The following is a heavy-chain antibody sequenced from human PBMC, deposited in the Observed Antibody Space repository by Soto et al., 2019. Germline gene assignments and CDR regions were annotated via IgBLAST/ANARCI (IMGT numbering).Heavy chain of an antibody. Sequence: QVHLQESGPGRVRPSQTLSLTCTVSGGSISSGTHYWSWIRQTPGKGLEFIGHVYFSGSAYYKASDEGRFNVSLDTTKNHFALTFDSVTAADTAIYVCARVPIVGVSGYGGFDVWGPGTVVIVSS. CDR3: ARVPIVGVSGYGGFDV. J-gene: IGHJ3*01. CDR1: GGSISSGTHY. V-gene: IGHV4-30-4*08. CDR2: VYFSGSA. D-gene: IGHD1-26*01.